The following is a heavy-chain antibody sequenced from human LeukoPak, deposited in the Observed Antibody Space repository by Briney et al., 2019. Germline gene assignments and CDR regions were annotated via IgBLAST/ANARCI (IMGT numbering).Heavy chain of an antibody. V-gene: IGHV4-38-2*02. CDR3: ARLGKDIVVVPAAIRPLTHI. CDR2: IYHSGRT. J-gene: IGHJ3*02. Sequence: PSETLSLTCTVSGYSISSGYYWGWIRQPPGKGLEWIGSIYHSGRTYYNPSLKSRVTISVDTSKNQFSLKLSSVTAADTAVYYCARLGKDIVVVPAAIRPLTHIWGQGTMVTVSS. D-gene: IGHD2-2*01. CDR1: GYSISSGYY.